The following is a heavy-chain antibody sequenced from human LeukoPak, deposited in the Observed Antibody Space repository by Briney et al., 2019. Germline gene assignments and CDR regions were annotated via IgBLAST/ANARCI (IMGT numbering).Heavy chain of an antibody. D-gene: IGHD2-2*01. CDR1: GGSVRGYY. CDR3: ARGAVPAAILAYFDY. V-gene: IGHV4-34*01. J-gene: IGHJ4*02. Sequence: SETLSLTCAVYGGSVRGYYWSWIRQPPGKGLEWIGEINHSGSTNYNPSLKSRVTISVDTSKNQFSLKLSSVTAADTAVYYCARGAVPAAILAYFDYWGQGTLVTVSS. CDR2: INHSGST.